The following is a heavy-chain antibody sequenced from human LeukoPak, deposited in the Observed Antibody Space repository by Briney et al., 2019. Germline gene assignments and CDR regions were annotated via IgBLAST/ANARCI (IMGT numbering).Heavy chain of an antibody. CDR2: INPSGGST. J-gene: IGHJ4*02. CDR3: AREIERLQIDY. V-gene: IGHV1-46*01. D-gene: IGHD4-11*01. CDR1: GYTFTSYY. Sequence: ASEKVSCKASGYTFTSYYMHWVRQAPGQGLEWMGIINPSGGSTSYAQKFQGRVTMTRDTSTSTVYMELSSLRSEDTAVYYCAREIERLQIDYWGQGTLVTVSS.